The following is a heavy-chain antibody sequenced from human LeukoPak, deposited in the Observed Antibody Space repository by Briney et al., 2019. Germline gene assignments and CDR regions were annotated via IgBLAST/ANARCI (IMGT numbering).Heavy chain of an antibody. CDR1: RYTFTGYY. V-gene: IGHV1-2*06. CDR3: ARERDGDYAGGLDY. CDR2: INPNTGGT. D-gene: IGHD4-17*01. J-gene: IGHJ4*02. Sequence: ASVKVSCKASRYTFTGYYMHWVRQAPGQGLEWMGRINPNTGGTNYVQKLQGRVTVTRDTSISTAYMELSSLRSDDTAVYYCARERDGDYAGGLDYWGQGTLVTVSS.